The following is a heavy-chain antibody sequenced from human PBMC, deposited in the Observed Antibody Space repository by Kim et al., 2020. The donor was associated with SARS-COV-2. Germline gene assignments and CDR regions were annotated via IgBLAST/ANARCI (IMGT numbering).Heavy chain of an antibody. CDR2: ISSSSSDT. V-gene: IGHV3-11*06. CDR1: GFTFSDYY. J-gene: IGHJ4*02. CDR3: ARDRGSGRSTSPVYY. Sequence: GGSLRLSCAASGFTFSDYYMSWIRQAPGKGLEWVSYISSSSSDTNYADSVKGRFTISRDNAKNSLYLQMNSLRAEDTAVYYCARDRGSGRSTSPVYYWGQGTLVTVSS. D-gene: IGHD2-2*01.